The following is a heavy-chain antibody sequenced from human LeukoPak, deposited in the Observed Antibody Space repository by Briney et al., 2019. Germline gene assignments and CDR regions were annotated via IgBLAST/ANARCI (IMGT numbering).Heavy chain of an antibody. CDR1: SVSFSGYY. CDR2: INHSGST. J-gene: IGHJ3*02. D-gene: IGHD5-18*01. CDR3: ARGGSTHTRIQLCPRSPIDI. V-gene: IGHV4-34*01. Sequence: SETLSLTCAGYSVSFSGYYWSWLRQPPGKGLKWIGEINHSGSTNYNPSHKSRVTISVDTPKNQFSLKLSSVTAADTAVYYCARGGSTHTRIQLCPRSPIDIWGQGTMVTVSS.